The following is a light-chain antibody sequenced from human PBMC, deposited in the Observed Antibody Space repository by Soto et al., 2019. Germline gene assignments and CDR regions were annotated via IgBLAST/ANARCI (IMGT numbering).Light chain of an antibody. J-gene: IGKJ2*01. CDR2: AAS. CDR3: QQSYSTPRT. CDR1: QSISSY. V-gene: IGKV1-39*01. Sequence: DIQMTQSPSSLSASVGDRVNITCRASQSISSYLNWYQQKPGQAPKLLIYAASSLQSGVPSRFSGSGSGTDFTLTISSLQPEDFATYYCQQSYSTPRTFGQGTKLEIK.